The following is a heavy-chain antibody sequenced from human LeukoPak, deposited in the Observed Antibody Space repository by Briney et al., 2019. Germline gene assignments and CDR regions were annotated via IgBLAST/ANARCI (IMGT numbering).Heavy chain of an antibody. CDR3: AKARIAAAGTGAFDV. CDR1: GFTFSSYA. CDR2: FSATDGSA. Sequence: GGSLRLSCAASGFTFSSYAMSWVRQAPGKGLEWVSAFSATDGSAQYAESVKGRFTISRDNSKNSLYLQMNSLRDEDTAVYYCAKARIAAAGTGAFDVWGQGTMVTVSS. J-gene: IGHJ3*01. V-gene: IGHV3-23*01. D-gene: IGHD6-13*01.